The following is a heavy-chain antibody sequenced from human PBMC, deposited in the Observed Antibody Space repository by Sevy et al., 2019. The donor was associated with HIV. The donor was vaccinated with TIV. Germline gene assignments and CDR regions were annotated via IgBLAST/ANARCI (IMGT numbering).Heavy chain of an antibody. Sequence: GESKISCKSSGYNFTNYWVGWVRQMPGKGLEWMGIIYPGDSDTRYSPPFQGRVTISADKSISTTYLQWSSLTASDTAVYFCARHGTTATTMDYFDFWGQGTLVTVSS. J-gene: IGHJ4*02. V-gene: IGHV5-51*01. CDR3: ARHGTTATTMDYFDF. CDR2: IYPGDSDT. D-gene: IGHD1-1*01. CDR1: GYNFTNYW.